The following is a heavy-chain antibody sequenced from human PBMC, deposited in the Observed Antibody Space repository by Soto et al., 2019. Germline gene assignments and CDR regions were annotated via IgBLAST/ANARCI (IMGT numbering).Heavy chain of an antibody. D-gene: IGHD3-9*01. CDR2: IYYSATT. J-gene: IGHJ4*02. CDR3: ARHRGYYDILTGYYTELNFDY. V-gene: IGHV4-39*01. CDR1: GGSISSSSYY. Sequence: QLQLQESGPGLVKPSETLSLTCTVSGGSISSSSYYWGWIRQPPGKGLEWIGSIYYSATTYYNPSLKSRVTLSVDTSKNQFSLKLSSVTAADTAVYYCARHRGYYDILTGYYTELNFDYWGQGTLVTVSS.